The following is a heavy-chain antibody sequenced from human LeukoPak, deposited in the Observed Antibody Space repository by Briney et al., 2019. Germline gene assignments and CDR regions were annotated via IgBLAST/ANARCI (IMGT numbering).Heavy chain of an antibody. Sequence: GGSLRLSCAASGFTFSSYSINWVRQAPGKGLEWVSSISSSSSYIYYADSVKGRFTISRDNAKNSLYLQMNSLRAEDTAVYYCARVGTGNDAFDIWGQGTMVTVSS. CDR3: ARVGTGNDAFDI. CDR1: GFTFSSYS. D-gene: IGHD3/OR15-3a*01. CDR2: ISSSSSYI. J-gene: IGHJ3*02. V-gene: IGHV3-21*01.